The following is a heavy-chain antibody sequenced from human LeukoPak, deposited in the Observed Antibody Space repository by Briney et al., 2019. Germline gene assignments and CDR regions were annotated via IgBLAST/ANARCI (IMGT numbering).Heavy chain of an antibody. D-gene: IGHD4-11*01. CDR2: IRYDGSNK. CDR1: GFTFSSYG. CDR3: AREDYTRFDY. Sequence: GGSLRLSCAASGFTFSSYGMHWVRQAPGKGLEWVAFIRYDGSNKYYADSVKGRFTISRDNSKNTLYLQMNSLRAEDTAVYYCAREDYTRFDYWGQGTLVTVSS. V-gene: IGHV3-30*02. J-gene: IGHJ4*02.